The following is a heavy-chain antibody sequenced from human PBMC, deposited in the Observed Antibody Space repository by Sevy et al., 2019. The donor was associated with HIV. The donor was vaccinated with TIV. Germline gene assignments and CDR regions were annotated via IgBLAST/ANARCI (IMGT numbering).Heavy chain of an antibody. Sequence: GGSLRLSCAASGFTFDDYTMHWVRQAPGKGLEWVSLISWDGGSTYDADSVKGRFTISRDNSKNSLYLQMNSLRTEDTALYYCTKDFRGSGSYYNTYDAFDIRGQGTMVTVSS. J-gene: IGHJ3*02. CDR1: GFTFDDYT. V-gene: IGHV3-43*01. D-gene: IGHD3-10*01. CDR3: TKDFRGSGSYYNTYDAFDI. CDR2: ISWDGGST.